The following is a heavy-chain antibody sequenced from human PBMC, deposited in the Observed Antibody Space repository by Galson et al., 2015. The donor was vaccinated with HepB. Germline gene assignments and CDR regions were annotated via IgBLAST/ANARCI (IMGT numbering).Heavy chain of an antibody. J-gene: IGHJ4*02. CDR2: IGSKANNYAT. CDR3: ARMIEVAGRYYFAY. V-gene: IGHV3-73*01. D-gene: IGHD6-19*01. CDR1: GFTFSGSA. Sequence: SLRLSCAASGFTFSGSAMHGVRQTSGKGLEWVGRIGSKANNYATAYAASVKGRFTISRDDSNYSLYLQMNSLKTEDTAMYYCARMIEVAGRYYFAYWGQGTLVTISS.